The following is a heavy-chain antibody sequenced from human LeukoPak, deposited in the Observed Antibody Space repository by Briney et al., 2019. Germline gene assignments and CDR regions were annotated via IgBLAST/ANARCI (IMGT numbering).Heavy chain of an antibody. CDR1: GGSISSGSYY. CDR2: IYYSGST. CDR3: ARSDHMTPFDY. J-gene: IGHJ4*02. D-gene: IGHD2-21*01. Sequence: PSETLSLTCTVSGGSISSGSYYWSWIRQPAWKGLEWIGSIYYSGSTYYNPSLKSRVTISVDTSKNQFSLKLSSVTAADTAVYYCARSDHMTPFDYWGQGTLVTVSS. V-gene: IGHV4-39*07.